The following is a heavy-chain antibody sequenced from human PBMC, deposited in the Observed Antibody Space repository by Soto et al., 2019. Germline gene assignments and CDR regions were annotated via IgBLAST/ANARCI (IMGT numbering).Heavy chain of an antibody. CDR3: AREPNSGSYFAGHFDY. J-gene: IGHJ4*02. Sequence: PSETLSLTCGVYGGSFSGYYWSWIRQSPGKGLEWIGEVNHSGSTHYNPSLKSRVTISVDTSKNGFSLNLNSVTAADTAVYYCAREPNSGSYFAGHFDYWGQGIVVTVSS. V-gene: IGHV4-34*01. D-gene: IGHD1-26*01. CDR2: VNHSGST. CDR1: GGSFSGYY.